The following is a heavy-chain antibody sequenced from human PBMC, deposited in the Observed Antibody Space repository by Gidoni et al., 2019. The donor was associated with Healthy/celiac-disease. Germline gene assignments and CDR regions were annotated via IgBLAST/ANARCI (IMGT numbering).Heavy chain of an antibody. Sequence: EVQLVESGGGLGKPGGSLRLSGAACGFTFRTYSMNWVRQAPGKGLEWVSSISSSSSYIYYADSVKGRFTISRDNAKNSLYLQMNSLRAEDTAVYYCARDRDFGLRDAFDIWGQGTMVTVSS. D-gene: IGHD3-10*01. CDR3: ARDRDFGLRDAFDI. V-gene: IGHV3-21*01. CDR1: GFTFRTYS. CDR2: ISSSSSYI. J-gene: IGHJ3*02.